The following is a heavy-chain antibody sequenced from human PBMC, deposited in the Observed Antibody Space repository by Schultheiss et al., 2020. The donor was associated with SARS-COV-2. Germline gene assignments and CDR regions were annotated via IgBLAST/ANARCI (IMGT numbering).Heavy chain of an antibody. Sequence: SETLSLTCAVYGGSFSGYYWSWIRQPPGKGLEWIGEINHSGSTYYNPSLKSRVTISVDTSKNQFSLKLSSVTAADTAVYYCARGDHSGYDFDYWGQGTLVTVSS. CDR3: ARGDHSGYDFDY. V-gene: IGHV4-34*09. J-gene: IGHJ4*02. CDR1: GGSFSGYY. D-gene: IGHD5-12*01. CDR2: INHSGST.